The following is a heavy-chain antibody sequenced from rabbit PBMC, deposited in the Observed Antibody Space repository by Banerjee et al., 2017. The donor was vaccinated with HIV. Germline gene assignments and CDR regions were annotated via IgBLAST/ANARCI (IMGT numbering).Heavy chain of an antibody. CDR2: MDAGNSDI. J-gene: IGHJ4*01. Sequence: QSLEESGGDLVKPGASLTLTCTVSGFSFSGGYFMCWVRQAPGKGLEWIACMDAGNSDIYYASWAKGRFTISRTSSITVTLRMTSLTAADTATYFCARRGHSGVGYLALWGQGTLVTVS. CDR3: ARRGHSGVGYLAL. D-gene: IGHD1-1*01. CDR1: GFSFSGGYF. V-gene: IGHV1S40*01.